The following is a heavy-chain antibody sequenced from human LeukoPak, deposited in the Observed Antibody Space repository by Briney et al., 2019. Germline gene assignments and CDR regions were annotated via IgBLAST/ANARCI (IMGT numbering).Heavy chain of an antibody. J-gene: IGHJ4*02. V-gene: IGHV3-23*01. CDR3: SRDLAYLRFDK. CDR1: GFTFSNYA. Sequence: PGGSLRLSCAASGFTFSNYAMSWVRQAPGKGLEWVSTISDTGSSTYYADSVKGRFTIASDKYNNTVNLQLDSLRLERAAGYFFSRDLAYLRFDKGGEGTLVTVSS. CDR2: ISDTGSST. D-gene: IGHD2-2*01.